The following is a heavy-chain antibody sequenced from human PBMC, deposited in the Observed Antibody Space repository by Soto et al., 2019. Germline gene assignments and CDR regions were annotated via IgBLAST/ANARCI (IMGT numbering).Heavy chain of an antibody. V-gene: IGHV3-64D*06. J-gene: IGHJ6*02. CDR2: ISSNGIST. D-gene: IGHD4-4*01. CDR1: GFTFSSYA. CDR3: LKLLDYSNYGMDV. Sequence: GGSLRLSCAASGFTFSSYAMDWVRRSPGKGLEYVSAISSNGISTYYADSVKGRFTISRDNSKNTLYLQMSSLRAEDTAVYHCLKLLDYSNYGMDVWGQGTTVTVSS.